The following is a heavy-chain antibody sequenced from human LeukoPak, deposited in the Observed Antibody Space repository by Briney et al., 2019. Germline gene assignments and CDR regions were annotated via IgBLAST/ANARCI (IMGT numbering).Heavy chain of an antibody. CDR1: GYSISSGYY. J-gene: IGHJ4*02. Sequence: SETLSLTCTVSGYSISSGYYWGWIRQPPGKGLEWIGSIYHSGSTYYNPSLKSRVTISVDTSKNQFSLKLSSVTAADTAVYYCAREGEVTVFDYWGQGTLGTVSS. V-gene: IGHV4-38-2*02. CDR2: IYHSGST. D-gene: IGHD2-21*02. CDR3: AREGEVTVFDY.